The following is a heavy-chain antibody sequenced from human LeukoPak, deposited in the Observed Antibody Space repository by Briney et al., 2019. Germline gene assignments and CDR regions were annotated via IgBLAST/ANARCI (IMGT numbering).Heavy chain of an antibody. Sequence: PGGSLRLSCAASGFTFSSYGMHWVRQAPGKGLEWVAVISYDGSNKYYADSVKGRFTISRDNSKNTLYLQMNSLRPEDTAVYYCAKTGSRGGTFRPSYYYYYMDVWGEGTTVTISS. CDR2: ISYDGSNK. J-gene: IGHJ6*03. D-gene: IGHD3-9*01. CDR1: GFTFSSYG. V-gene: IGHV3-30*18. CDR3: AKTGSRGGTFRPSYYYYYMDV.